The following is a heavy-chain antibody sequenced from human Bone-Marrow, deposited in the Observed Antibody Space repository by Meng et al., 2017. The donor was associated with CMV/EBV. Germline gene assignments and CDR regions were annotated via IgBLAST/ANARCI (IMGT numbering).Heavy chain of an antibody. J-gene: IGHJ6*02. CDR2: IGSSGSNI. CDR3: ARDGLDYYYGMDV. CDR1: GFIFSSYE. Sequence: GESLKISCAASGFIFSSYEMNWVRQAPGKGLEWVSYIGSSGSNIYYADSVKGRFTISRDNAKNSLYLQMYSLRAEDTAVYYCARDGLDYYYGMDVWGQGTTVTSP. V-gene: IGHV3-48*03. D-gene: IGHD2-2*03.